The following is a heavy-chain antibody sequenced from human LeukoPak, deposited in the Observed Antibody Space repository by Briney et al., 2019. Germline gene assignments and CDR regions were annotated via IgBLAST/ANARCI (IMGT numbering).Heavy chain of an antibody. CDR3: ATPAVAGTASHYDFDY. J-gene: IGHJ4*02. Sequence: GASVKVSCKVSGYTLTELSMHWVRQAPGKGLEWMGGLDPEDGETIYAQKFQGRVTMTEDTSTDTAYMELSSLRSEDTAVYYCATPAVAGTASHYDFDYWGQGTLVTVSS. CDR1: GYTLTELS. V-gene: IGHV1-24*01. D-gene: IGHD6-19*01. CDR2: LDPEDGET.